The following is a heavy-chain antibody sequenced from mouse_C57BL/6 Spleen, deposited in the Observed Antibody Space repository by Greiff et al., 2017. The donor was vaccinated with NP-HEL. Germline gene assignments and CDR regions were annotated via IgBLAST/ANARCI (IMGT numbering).Heavy chain of an antibody. J-gene: IGHJ2*01. V-gene: IGHV5-17*01. D-gene: IGHD4-1*01. CDR3: ARRLGVGGNYFDY. CDR1: GFTFSDYG. Sequence: EVKLMESGGGLVKPGGSLKLSCAASGFTFSDYGMHWVRQAPEKGLEWVAYISSGSSTIYYADTVKGRFTISRDNAKNTLFLQMTSLRSEDTAMYYCARRLGVGGNYFDYWGQGTTLTVSS. CDR2: ISSGSSTI.